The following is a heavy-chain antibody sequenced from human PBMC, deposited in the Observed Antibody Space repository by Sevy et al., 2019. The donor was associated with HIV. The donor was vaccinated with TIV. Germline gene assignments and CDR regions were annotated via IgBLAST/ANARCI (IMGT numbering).Heavy chain of an antibody. CDR1: GFTFSSYS. V-gene: IGHV3-21*01. J-gene: IGHJ3*02. D-gene: IGHD6-13*01. Sequence: GGSLRLSCAASGFTFSSYSMNWVRQAPGKGLEWVSSISSSSSYIYYADSVKGGFTISRDNAKNSLYLQMKSLRAEERAVYYCASDRGSSSTLDAFDIWGQGTMVTVSS. CDR2: ISSSSSYI. CDR3: ASDRGSSSTLDAFDI.